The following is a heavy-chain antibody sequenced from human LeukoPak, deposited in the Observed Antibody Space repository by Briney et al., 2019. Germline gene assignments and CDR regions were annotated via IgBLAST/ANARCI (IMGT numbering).Heavy chain of an antibody. Sequence: PGGSLRLSCAASGFTFSSYGMHWVRQAPGKGLEWVAVISYDGSNKYYADSVKGRFTISRDNSKNTLYLQTKSLRAEDTAVYYCAKGGGYEAQYYYYYLDVWGKGTTVTISS. CDR1: GFTFSSYG. CDR3: AKGGGYEAQYYYYYLDV. CDR2: ISYDGSNK. V-gene: IGHV3-30*18. D-gene: IGHD5-12*01. J-gene: IGHJ6*03.